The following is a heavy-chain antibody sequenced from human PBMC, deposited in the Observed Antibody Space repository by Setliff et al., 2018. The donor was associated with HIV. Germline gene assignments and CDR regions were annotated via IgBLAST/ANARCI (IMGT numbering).Heavy chain of an antibody. J-gene: IGHJ4*02. V-gene: IGHV4-59*01. D-gene: IGHD1-26*01. CDR1: GGSISRYY. CDR2: VYFTGHT. CDR3: ARSPEWGAGGIDY. Sequence: PSETLSLTCTVSGGSISRYYWSWIRQSPGKGLEWIGYVYFTGHTNFNPSLKSRVTMSIGTPQNQFSLTLTSVTAADTAVYYCARSPEWGAGGIDYWGQGTLVTVPQ.